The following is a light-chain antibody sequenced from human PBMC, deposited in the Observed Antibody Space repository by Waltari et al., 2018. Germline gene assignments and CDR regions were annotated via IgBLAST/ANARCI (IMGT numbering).Light chain of an antibody. CDR3: QQYNNWPPWT. J-gene: IGKJ1*01. Sequence: EIVMTQSPATLSVSPGERATLSCRASQTVSSNLARYQQKPGQAPRLLIYGASTRATGIPARFSGSGSGTEFPLTISSLQSEDFAVDYCQQYNNWPPWTFGQGTKVEIK. CDR2: GAS. CDR1: QTVSSN. V-gene: IGKV3-15*01.